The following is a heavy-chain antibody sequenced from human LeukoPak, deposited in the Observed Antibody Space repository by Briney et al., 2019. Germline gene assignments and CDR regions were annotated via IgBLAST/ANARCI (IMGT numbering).Heavy chain of an antibody. CDR3: AGRQTFYDFSFDY. V-gene: IGHV3-53*01. J-gene: IGHJ4*02. Sequence: PGGSLRLSCAAPGFSVSSDYISWVRQAPGKGLGWVSVIYSGGNTYYADSVKGRFTISRDHSKNTLYLQMNSLRAEDTAVYYCAGRQTFYDFSFDYWGQGTLVTVSS. D-gene: IGHD3-3*01. CDR2: IYSGGNT. CDR1: GFSVSSDY.